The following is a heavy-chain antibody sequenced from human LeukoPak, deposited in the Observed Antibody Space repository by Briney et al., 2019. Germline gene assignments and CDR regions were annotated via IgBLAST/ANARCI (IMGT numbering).Heavy chain of an antibody. V-gene: IGHV3-7*03. D-gene: IGHD5-12*01. CDR3: ARRLGYTGACDY. CDR2: IKEDGTQK. J-gene: IGHJ4*02. CDR1: GFTFSSYW. Sequence: GGSLRLSCAGSGFTFSSYWMSWVRQAPGKGLVWVANIKEDGTQKYYVDSVEGRFTISRDNAKNSLYLQMNSLRAEDTAVYFCARRLGYTGACDYWGQGSLVIVSS.